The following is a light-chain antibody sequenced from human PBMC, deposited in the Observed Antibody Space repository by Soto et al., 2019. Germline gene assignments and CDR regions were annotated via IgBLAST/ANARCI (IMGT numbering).Light chain of an antibody. CDR2: APS. CDR1: QSIGNF. Sequence: DIQLTQSPSSLSASVGDRVTITCRASQSIGNFLIRYQQKPGEALKVLIYAPSSLHTGVPSRFSVSGSETDFTLTISNLQLEDFATYYCQRSNTVQYTFGQGTKLEIK. CDR3: QRSNTVQYT. V-gene: IGKV1-39*01. J-gene: IGKJ2*01.